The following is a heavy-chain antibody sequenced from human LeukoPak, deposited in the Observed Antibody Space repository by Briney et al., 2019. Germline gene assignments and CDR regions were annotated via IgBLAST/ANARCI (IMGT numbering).Heavy chain of an antibody. J-gene: IGHJ4*02. V-gene: IGHV1-69*05. Sequence: ASVKVSCKASGGTFSSYAISWMRHAPGQGLEWRGGVIPIFGTANYAQKFQGRVTITTDESTSTAYMELSSLRSEDTAVYYCARESMVRGTLYYFDYWGQGTLVTVSS. CDR3: ARESMVRGTLYYFDY. CDR2: VIPIFGTA. D-gene: IGHD3-10*01. CDR1: GGTFSSYA.